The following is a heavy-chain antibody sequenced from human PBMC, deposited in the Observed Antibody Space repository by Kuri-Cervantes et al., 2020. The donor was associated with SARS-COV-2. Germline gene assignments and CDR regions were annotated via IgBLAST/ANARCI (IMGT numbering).Heavy chain of an antibody. D-gene: IGHD3-22*01. Sequence: GESLKISCKGSGYSFTSYWIGWVRQMPGKGLEWMGIIYPGDSDTRYSPSFQGQVTMSSDKSLRTAYLQWSSLKASDTAMYYCARQKFHYYDSSGYQGATDYWGQGTLVTVSS. J-gene: IGHJ4*02. CDR1: GYSFTSYW. CDR2: IYPGDSDT. V-gene: IGHV5-51*01. CDR3: ARQKFHYYDSSGYQGATDY.